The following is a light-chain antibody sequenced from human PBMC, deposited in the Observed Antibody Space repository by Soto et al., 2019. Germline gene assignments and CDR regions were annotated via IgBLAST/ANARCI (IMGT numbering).Light chain of an antibody. CDR1: QSVGRN. CDR3: QQYYEWPRT. Sequence: IVMTQSPASLSVSPGERATVSCGASQSVGRNLAWYQQKPGQAPRLLIYDASTRATGIPARFSGSGSATELTLTISSLQSEDFAVYYCQQYYEWPRTFGQGTKVEIK. J-gene: IGKJ1*01. V-gene: IGKV3-15*01. CDR2: DAS.